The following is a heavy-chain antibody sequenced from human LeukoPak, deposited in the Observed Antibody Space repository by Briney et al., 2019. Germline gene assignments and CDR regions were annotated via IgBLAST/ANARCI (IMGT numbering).Heavy chain of an antibody. D-gene: IGHD3-3*01. J-gene: IGHJ4*02. CDR2: IYYSGST. V-gene: IGHV4-39*07. CDR3: ARDRAGGLRFLEWLSAFDY. Sequence: SETLSLTCSGSGGSISSSSYYWGWIRQPPGKGLEWIGSIYYSGSTYYNPSLKSRVIISVDTSKNQFSLKLSSVTAADTAVYYCARDRAGGLRFLEWLSAFDYWGQGTQVTVSS. CDR1: GGSISSSSYY.